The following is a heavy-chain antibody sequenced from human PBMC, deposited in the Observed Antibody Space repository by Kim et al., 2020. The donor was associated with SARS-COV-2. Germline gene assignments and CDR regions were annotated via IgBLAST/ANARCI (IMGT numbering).Heavy chain of an antibody. D-gene: IGHD1-7*01. CDR2: FDPEDGET. CDR3: ATIGGYLSITGTTPY. Sequence: ASVKVSCKVSGYTLTELSMHWVRQAPGKGLEWMGGFDPEDGETIYAQKFQGRVTMTEDTSTDTAYMELSSLRSEDTAVYYCATIGGYLSITGTTPYWGQGTLVTVSS. CDR1: GYTLTELS. J-gene: IGHJ4*02. V-gene: IGHV1-24*01.